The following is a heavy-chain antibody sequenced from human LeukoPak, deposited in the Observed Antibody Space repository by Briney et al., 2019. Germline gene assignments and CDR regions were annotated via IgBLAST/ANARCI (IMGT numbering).Heavy chain of an antibody. D-gene: IGHD3-3*01. CDR1: GFTFSSYA. J-gene: IGHJ6*03. Sequence: GGSLRLSCAASGFTFSSYAMSWVRQAPGKGLEWVANIKQDGSEKYYVDSVKGRFTISRDNAKNSLYLQMNSLRAEDTAVYYCARTYFETYYDFWSGYPYYYMDVWGKGTTVTVSS. CDR2: IKQDGSEK. V-gene: IGHV3-7*01. CDR3: ARTYFETYYDFWSGYPYYYMDV.